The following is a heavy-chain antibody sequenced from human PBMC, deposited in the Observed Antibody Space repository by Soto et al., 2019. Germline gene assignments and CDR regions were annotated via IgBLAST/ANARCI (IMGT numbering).Heavy chain of an antibody. CDR3: TRQNYFDY. V-gene: IGHV5-51*01. CDR2: VYPGDSNT. J-gene: IGHJ4*02. Sequence: GESLKISCKGSGYSFTSYWISWVRQMPGKGLEWMGMVYPGDSNTKYSPSFEGHVTISADKSISTAYLQWSGLKASDTAMYYCTRQNYFDYWGQGTQVTVSS. CDR1: GYSFTSYW.